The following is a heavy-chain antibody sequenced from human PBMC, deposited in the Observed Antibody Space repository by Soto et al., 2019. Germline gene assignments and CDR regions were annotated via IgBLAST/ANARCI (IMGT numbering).Heavy chain of an antibody. CDR1: GSTFSDYF. J-gene: IGHJ4*02. CDR3: AIGHWLGC. V-gene: IGHV3-7*01. D-gene: IGHD6-19*01. CDR2: IKQDGNER. Sequence: EVQLVDSGGALVQPGESLRLSCAASGSTFSDYFMTWVRQAPGKGLEWVANIKQDGNERYYVDSVKGRFTISRDNAKNSQYLPMNALRAEDTAVYYCAIGHWLGCWGQGTLVTVSS.